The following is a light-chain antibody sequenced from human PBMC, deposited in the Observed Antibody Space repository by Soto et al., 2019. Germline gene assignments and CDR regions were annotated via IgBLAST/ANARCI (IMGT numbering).Light chain of an antibody. J-gene: IGLJ1*01. CDR1: SSNIWAGYD. CDR3: QSYESSLSCYV. V-gene: IGLV1-40*01. Sequence: QSVLTQPPSVSGAPGQRVTISCTGSSSNIWAGYDVHGDQQLPGTSPKLLIYCNSNRPSVVPDRFSGSKSGTSASLAITGLQAEDEADYYCQSYESSLSCYVFGTGTKLTVL. CDR2: CNS.